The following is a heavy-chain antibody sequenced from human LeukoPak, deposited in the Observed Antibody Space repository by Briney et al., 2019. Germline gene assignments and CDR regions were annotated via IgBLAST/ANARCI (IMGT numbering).Heavy chain of an antibody. CDR3: ARDPSFDY. V-gene: IGHV3-48*04. Sequence: PGGSLRLSCAASEFTFDNYAMSWVRQAPGKGLEWVSYISSTGRTIYYADSVKGRFTISRDNSKNSLYLQMNSLRAEDTAVYYCARDPSFDYWGQGTLVTVSS. CDR2: ISSTGRTI. J-gene: IGHJ4*02. CDR1: EFTFDNYA.